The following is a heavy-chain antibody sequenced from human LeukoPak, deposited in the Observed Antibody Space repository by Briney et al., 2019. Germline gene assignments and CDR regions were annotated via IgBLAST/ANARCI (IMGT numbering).Heavy chain of an antibody. D-gene: IGHD2-2*02. CDR2: ISAYNGNT. V-gene: IGHV1-18*01. CDR3: ARVYCSSTSCYRASYYGMDV. CDR1: GYTFTSYG. J-gene: IGHJ6*02. Sequence: ASVKVSCKASGYTFTSYGIGWVRQAPGQGLEWMGWISAYNGNTNYAQKLQGRVSMTTDTSTSTAYMELRSLRSDDTAVYYCARVYCSSTSCYRASYYGMDVWGQGTTVTVSS.